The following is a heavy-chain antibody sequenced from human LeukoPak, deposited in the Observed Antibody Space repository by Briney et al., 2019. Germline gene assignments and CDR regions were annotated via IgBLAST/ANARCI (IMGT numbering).Heavy chain of an antibody. CDR1: GFTFSSYA. V-gene: IGHV3-23*01. CDR2: ISGSGGST. Sequence: GGSLRLSCAASGFTFSSYAMSWVRQAPGTGVEWGSAISGSGGSTYYADSVEGRFTISRDNSKNTLYLQMNSLRAEDTAVYYCAKAGAVVVVAAKYFDYWGQGTLVTVSS. J-gene: IGHJ4*02. CDR3: AKAGAVVVVAAKYFDY. D-gene: IGHD2-15*01.